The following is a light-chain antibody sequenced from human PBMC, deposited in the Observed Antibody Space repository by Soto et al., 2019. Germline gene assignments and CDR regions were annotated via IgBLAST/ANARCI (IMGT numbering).Light chain of an antibody. Sequence: EIVMTQSPAILSVSPGERATLSCRASQSVSSNLAWYQKSPGQAPRLLIYGASSRATGIPARFSGSGFGTEFTLTISSLQSEDFAVYYCQQYDNWPSALTFGGGTKVEIK. J-gene: IGKJ4*01. CDR3: QQYDNWPSALT. CDR2: GAS. CDR1: QSVSSN. V-gene: IGKV3-15*01.